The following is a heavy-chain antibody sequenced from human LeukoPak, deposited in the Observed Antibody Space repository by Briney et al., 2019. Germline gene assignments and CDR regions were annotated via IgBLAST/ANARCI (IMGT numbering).Heavy chain of an antibody. D-gene: IGHD2-2*01. Sequence: PGGSLRLSCAASGFTFSSHWMSWVRQAPGKGLEWVSVIYSGGSTYYADSVKGRFTISRDNSKNTLYLQMNSLRAEDTAVYYCASTAPYCSSTSCYLNWFDPWGQGTLVTVSS. CDR1: GFTFSSHW. J-gene: IGHJ5*02. CDR2: IYSGGST. CDR3: ASTAPYCSSTSCYLNWFDP. V-gene: IGHV3-53*01.